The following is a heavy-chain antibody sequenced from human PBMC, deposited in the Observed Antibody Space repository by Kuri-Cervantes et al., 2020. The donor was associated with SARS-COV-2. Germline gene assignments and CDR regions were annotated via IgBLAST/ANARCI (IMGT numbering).Heavy chain of an antibody. D-gene: IGHD1-26*01. Sequence: GGSLRLSCAASGFTFGSYGMHWVRQAPGKGLEWVAVISYDGSNKYYADSVKGRFTISRDNSKNTLYLQMNSLRAEDTAVYYCARDRLPAYGSYFENWFDPWGQGTLVTVSS. V-gene: IGHV3-30*06. CDR1: GFTFGSYG. J-gene: IGHJ5*02. CDR3: ARDRLPAYGSYFENWFDP. CDR2: ISYDGSNK.